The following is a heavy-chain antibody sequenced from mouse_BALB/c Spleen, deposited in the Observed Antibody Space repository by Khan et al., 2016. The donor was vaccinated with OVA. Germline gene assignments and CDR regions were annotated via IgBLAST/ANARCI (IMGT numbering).Heavy chain of an antibody. V-gene: IGHV2-2*02. CDR1: GFSLTNFG. CDR2: ICGGGTT. CDR3: VRLYEYGEGLAY. J-gene: IGHJ3*01. D-gene: IGHD2-4*01. Sequence: QVQLQQPGPGLVQPSQSLSITCTVSGFSLTNFGVHWIRQSPGRGLEWLGVICGGGTTDYNAPFISRLSISKDNPKSQVFVKMNSLQDNDTAIYYCVRLYEYGEGLAYGGQGTLVTVSA.